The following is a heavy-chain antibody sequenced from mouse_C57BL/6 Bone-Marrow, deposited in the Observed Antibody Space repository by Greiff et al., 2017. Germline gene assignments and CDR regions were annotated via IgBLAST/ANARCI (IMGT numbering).Heavy chain of an antibody. D-gene: IGHD2-4*01. CDR1: GFTFSDAW. J-gene: IGHJ4*01. CDR2: IRNKANNHAT. CDR3: TRPDDYGYYAMDY. Sequence: EVKLMESGGGLVQPGGSMKLSCAASGFTFSDAWMDWVRQSPEKGLEWVAEIRNKANNHATYSAESVKGRFTISRDASKSSVYLQMNGLRAEDTSIYCCTRPDDYGYYAMDYWGQGTSVTVSS. V-gene: IGHV6-6*01.